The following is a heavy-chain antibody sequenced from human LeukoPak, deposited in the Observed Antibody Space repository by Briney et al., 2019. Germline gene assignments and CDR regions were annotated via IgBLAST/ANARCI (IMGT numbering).Heavy chain of an antibody. D-gene: IGHD3-3*01. CDR2: ISGSGTSI. V-gene: IGHV3-23*01. CDR1: GFTFSNFA. CDR3: AKDGGEYYDFWSGYSYYFDY. Sequence: PGGSLRLSCAASGFTFSNFAVVWVRQAPGKGLEWVCAISGSGTSIYYADSVRGRFTISRDNSKSTVSLQMNSLSAEDTAVYYCAKDGGEYYDFWSGYSYYFDYWGQGTLVTVSS. J-gene: IGHJ4*02.